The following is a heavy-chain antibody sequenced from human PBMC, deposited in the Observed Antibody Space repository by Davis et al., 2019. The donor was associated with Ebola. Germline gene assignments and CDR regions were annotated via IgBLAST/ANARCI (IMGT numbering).Heavy chain of an antibody. CDR1: GGSFSGYY. J-gene: IGHJ6*04. D-gene: IGHD2-2*01. V-gene: IGHV4-34*01. CDR2: INHSGST. Sequence: SETLSLTCAVYGGSFSGYYWSWIRQPPGKGLEWIGEINHSGSTNYNPSLKSRVTISVDTSKNQFSLKLSSVTAADTAVYYCARAVVVPAAMLGYYYYYGMDVWGKGTTVTVSS. CDR3: ARAVVVPAAMLGYYYYYGMDV.